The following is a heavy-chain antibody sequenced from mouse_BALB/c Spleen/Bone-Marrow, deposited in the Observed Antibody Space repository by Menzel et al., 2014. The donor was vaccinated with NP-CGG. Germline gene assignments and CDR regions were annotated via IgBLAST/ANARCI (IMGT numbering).Heavy chain of an antibody. J-gene: IGHJ2*01. Sequence: VQLQQSGAELVKPGASVKLSCTASGFNIKDTYMHWVKQRPEQGLEWIGRIDPANGNTKYDPKFQGKATITADTSSNTAYLQLSSLTSEDTAVYYCARYYYGSSLFDYWGQGTTLPGSS. CDR2: IDPANGNT. CDR1: GFNIKDTY. CDR3: ARYYYGSSLFDY. V-gene: IGHV14-3*02. D-gene: IGHD1-1*01.